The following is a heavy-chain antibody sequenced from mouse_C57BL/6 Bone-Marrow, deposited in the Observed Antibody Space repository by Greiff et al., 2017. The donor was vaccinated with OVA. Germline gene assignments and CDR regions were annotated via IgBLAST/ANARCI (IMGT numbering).Heavy chain of an antibody. D-gene: IGHD4-1*01. CDR2: ISGGGGNT. J-gene: IGHJ3*01. CDR3: ARHWDVAWFAY. Sequence: DVQLQESGGGLVKPGGSLKLSCAASGFTFSSYTMSWVRQTPEKRLEWVATISGGGGNTYYPDSVKGRFTISRDNAKNTLYLQMSSLRSEDTALYYCARHWDVAWFAYWGQGTLVTVSA. CDR1: GFTFSSYT. V-gene: IGHV5-9*01.